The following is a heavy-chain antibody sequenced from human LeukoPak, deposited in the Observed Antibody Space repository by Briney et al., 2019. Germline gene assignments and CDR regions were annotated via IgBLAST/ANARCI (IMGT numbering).Heavy chain of an antibody. V-gene: IGHV3-23*01. D-gene: IGHD6-13*01. CDR1: GFTFSSYA. Sequence: GGSLRLSCAASGFTFSSYAMSWVRQAPGKGLEWVSGISSGGGTYYADSVKGRFTISRDNSKNTLYLQMNNLRAEDTAVYYCAKDGYSNSRYDWFDPWGREPWSPSPQ. CDR2: ISSGGGT. J-gene: IGHJ5*02. CDR3: AKDGYSNSRYDWFDP.